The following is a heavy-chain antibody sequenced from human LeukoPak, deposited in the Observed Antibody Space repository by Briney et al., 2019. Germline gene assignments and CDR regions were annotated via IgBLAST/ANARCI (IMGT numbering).Heavy chain of an antibody. Sequence: ASVKVSCKASGYTFTSYGISWVRQAPGQGLEWMGWISAYNGNTNYAQKLQGRVTMTTDTSTSTAYMELRSLRSDDTAVYYCARGTYHYDKIQGPDAFDIWGQGTMVTVSS. D-gene: IGHD3-22*01. J-gene: IGHJ3*02. V-gene: IGHV1-18*01. CDR2: ISAYNGNT. CDR3: ARGTYHYDKIQGPDAFDI. CDR1: GYTFTSYG.